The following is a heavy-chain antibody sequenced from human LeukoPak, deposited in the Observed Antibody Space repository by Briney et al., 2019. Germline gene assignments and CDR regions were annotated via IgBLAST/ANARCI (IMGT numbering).Heavy chain of an antibody. D-gene: IGHD1-26*01. Sequence: GGSLRLSCAASGFTFSSYAMSWVRQAPGKGLEWVSAISGSGGSTYYADSVKGRFTISRDNSKNTLYLQMNSLRAEDTAVYYCAKHGPYSGSYRLPYYFDYWGQGTLVTVSS. CDR3: AKHGPYSGSYRLPYYFDY. V-gene: IGHV3-23*01. J-gene: IGHJ4*02. CDR1: GFTFSSYA. CDR2: ISGSGGST.